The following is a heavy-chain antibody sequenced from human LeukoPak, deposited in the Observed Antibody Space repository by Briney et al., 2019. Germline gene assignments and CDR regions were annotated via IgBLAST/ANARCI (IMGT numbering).Heavy chain of an antibody. CDR3: ARVGTGFGESDF. D-gene: IGHD3-10*01. Sequence: PSETLSLTCTVSGGSISSHYWSWIRQPPGKGLEWIGYIYNSGSTYYNPSLKSRVTISVDTSKNQFSLNLSSVTAADTAVYYCARVGTGFGESDFWGQGTLVTVSS. CDR1: GGSISSHY. V-gene: IGHV4-59*11. J-gene: IGHJ4*02. CDR2: IYNSGST.